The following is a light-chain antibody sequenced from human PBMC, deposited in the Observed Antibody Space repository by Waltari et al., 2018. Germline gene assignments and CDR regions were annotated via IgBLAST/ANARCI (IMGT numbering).Light chain of an antibody. CDR2: DVN. J-gene: IGLJ3*02. Sequence: LTQPRSVSGSPGHSVTISCTGTSSDVGGYDYVSWYQQHPGKAPKLVIYDVNKRPSGVPDRFSGSKSGHPASLTISGLQADDEADYNCCSYAGRATWAFGGGTKLTVL. CDR3: CSYAGRATWA. V-gene: IGLV2-11*01. CDR1: SSDVGGYDY.